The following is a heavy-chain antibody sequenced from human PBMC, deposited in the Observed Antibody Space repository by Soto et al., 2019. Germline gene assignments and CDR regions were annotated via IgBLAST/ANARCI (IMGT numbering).Heavy chain of an antibody. Sequence: LRLSCAASGFTFDDYAMHWVRQAPGKGLEWVSGISWNSGSIGYADSVKGRFTISRDNAKNSLYLQMNSLRAEDTALYYCAKSTIWFGELRSRYYFDYWGQGTLVTVSS. CDR1: GFTFDDYA. CDR2: ISWNSGSI. V-gene: IGHV3-9*01. J-gene: IGHJ4*02. D-gene: IGHD3-10*01. CDR3: AKSTIWFGELRSRYYFDY.